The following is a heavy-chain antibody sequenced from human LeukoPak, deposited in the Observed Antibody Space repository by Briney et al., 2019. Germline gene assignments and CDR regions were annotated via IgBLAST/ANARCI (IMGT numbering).Heavy chain of an antibody. CDR3: ARGHRGSFDY. V-gene: IGHV4-59*06. J-gene: IGHJ4*02. CDR1: DGSFSVYY. Sequence: SENLSLTCTVNDGSFSVYYGSWIRQHPWKGLEWIGYIYYSGSTYYNPSLKSRVTISVDTSKNQFSLKLSSVTAADTAVYYCARGHRGSFDYWGQGTLVTVSS. D-gene: IGHD5-12*01. CDR2: IYYSGST.